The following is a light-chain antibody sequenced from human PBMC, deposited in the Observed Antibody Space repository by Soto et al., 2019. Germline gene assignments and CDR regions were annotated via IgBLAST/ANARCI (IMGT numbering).Light chain of an antibody. CDR2: EVS. V-gene: IGLV2-14*01. J-gene: IGLJ2*01. Sequence: QSVLAQPASVSGSPGQSITISCTGTSSDVGGYNYVSWYQQHPGKAPKLMIYEVSNRPSGVSNRFCASKSGNTASLTISGLQAEDEADYYCSSYTSSSTLVVFGGGTQLTVL. CDR1: SSDVGGYNY. CDR3: SSYTSSSTLVV.